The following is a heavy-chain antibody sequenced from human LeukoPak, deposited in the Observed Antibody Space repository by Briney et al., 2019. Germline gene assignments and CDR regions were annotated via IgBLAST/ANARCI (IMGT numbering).Heavy chain of an antibody. CDR1: GFTFSSYA. J-gene: IGHJ4*02. CDR2: ISYDGSNK. Sequence: GGSLRLSCAASGFTFSSYAMHWVRQAPGKGLEWVAVISYDGSNKYYADSVKGRFTISRDNSKNTLYLQMNSLRAEDTAVYYCARAQYYYGSGSYNYWGQGTLVTVSS. D-gene: IGHD3-10*01. CDR3: ARAQYYYGSGSYNY. V-gene: IGHV3-30-3*01.